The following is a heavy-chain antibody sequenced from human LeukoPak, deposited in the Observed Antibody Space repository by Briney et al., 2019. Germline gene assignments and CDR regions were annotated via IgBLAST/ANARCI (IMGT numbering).Heavy chain of an antibody. CDR1: GYTFTGYH. J-gene: IGHJ3*01. CDR3: ARDTDLTGYYKGAFDF. Sequence: ASVKVSCKTSGYTFTGYHMHWVRQAPGQRLEWMGWINPNSGGTKYAQKFQGRVTMTRDTSISTAYMDLSRLRSDDTAVYYCARDTDLTGYYKGAFDFWGQGTMVTVSS. D-gene: IGHD3-9*01. V-gene: IGHV1-2*02. CDR2: INPNSGGT.